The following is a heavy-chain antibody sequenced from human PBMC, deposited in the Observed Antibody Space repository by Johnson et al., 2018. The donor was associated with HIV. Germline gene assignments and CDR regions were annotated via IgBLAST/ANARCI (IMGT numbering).Heavy chain of an antibody. D-gene: IGHD3-22*01. V-gene: IGHV3-53*01. CDR1: GFTVSSNY. J-gene: IGHJ3*02. Sequence: VQLVESGGGLIQPGGSLRLSCAASGFTVSSNYMSWVRQAPGQVLEWVSVIPRIGGSTSSADSVKGRFTISSANAKKSLYLQMNSLRAEVTALYYCARVVQYYDSSGYSTRGGDGLDIWGQGTMVTVSS. CDR3: ARVVQYYDSSGYSTRGGDGLDI. CDR2: IPRIGGST.